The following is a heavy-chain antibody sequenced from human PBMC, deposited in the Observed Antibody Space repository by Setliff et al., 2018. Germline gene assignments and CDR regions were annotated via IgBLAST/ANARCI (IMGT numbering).Heavy chain of an antibody. D-gene: IGHD3-22*01. CDR3: ARDKGYDSSGYYFYYYYYMDV. J-gene: IGHJ6*03. Sequence: ASVKVSCKASGYTFTSYALHWVRQAPGQRLEWMGWINTGNGNTKYSQNFQGRVIFTRDTSASTAYMELSSLRSEDTAVYYCARDKGYDSSGYYFYYYYYMDVWGKGTTVTVSS. CDR1: GYTFTSYA. V-gene: IGHV1-3*04. CDR2: INTGNGNT.